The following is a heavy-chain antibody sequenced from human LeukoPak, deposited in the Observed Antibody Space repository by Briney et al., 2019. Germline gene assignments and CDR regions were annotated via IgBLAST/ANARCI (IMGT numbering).Heavy chain of an antibody. D-gene: IGHD5-18*01. CDR2: IRYDGSNK. J-gene: IGHJ4*02. CDR1: GFTFSSYG. Sequence: PGGSLRLSCAASGFTFSSYGMHWVRQAPGKGLEWVAFIRYDGSNKYYADSVKGRFTISRDNSKNTLYLQMNSLRAEDTAVYYCARDREQLWPFDYWGQGTLVTVSS. CDR3: ARDREQLWPFDY. V-gene: IGHV3-30*02.